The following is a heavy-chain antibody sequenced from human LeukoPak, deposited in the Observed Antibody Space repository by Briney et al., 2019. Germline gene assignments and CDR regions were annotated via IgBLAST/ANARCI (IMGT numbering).Heavy chain of an antibody. CDR3: ARVSGWYLDY. CDR2: IYSGGST. V-gene: IGHV3-53*01. CDR1: GFTVSSNY. J-gene: IGHJ4*02. D-gene: IGHD6-19*01. Sequence: PGGSLRLSCAASGFTVSSNYMSWVRQAPGKGLEWVSVIYSGGSTYYADSVKGRFTISRDNAKNSLYLQMNSLRAEDTAVYYCARVSGWYLDYWGQGTLVTVSS.